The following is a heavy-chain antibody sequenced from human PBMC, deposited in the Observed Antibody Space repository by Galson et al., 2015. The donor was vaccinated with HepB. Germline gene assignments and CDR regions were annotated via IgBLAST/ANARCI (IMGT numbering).Heavy chain of an antibody. Sequence: ETLSLTCAVYAESFSGYFWSWIRQPPGKGLEWIGEIKHSGSTNYNPSLKSRVTISVDTSKNHFSLKLTSVTAADTAIYYCARTPPRFTMISPDVWGQGTTVTIPS. V-gene: IGHV4-34*01. CDR1: AESFSGYF. D-gene: IGHD3-22*01. J-gene: IGHJ6*02. CDR3: ARTPPRFTMISPDV. CDR2: IKHSGST.